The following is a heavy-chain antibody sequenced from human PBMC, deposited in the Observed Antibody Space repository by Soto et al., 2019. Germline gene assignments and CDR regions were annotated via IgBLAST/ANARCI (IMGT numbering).Heavy chain of an antibody. CDR1: GYPFTGYY. V-gene: IGHV1-2*04. CDR2: INPNSGGT. D-gene: IGHD5-18*01. Sequence: ASVKVSCKAPGYPFTGYYMHWVRQAPGQGLEWMGWINPNSGGTNYAQKFQGWVTMTRDTSISTAYMELSRLRSDDTAVYYCARGYSYGYWDYWGQGTLVTVSS. J-gene: IGHJ4*02. CDR3: ARGYSYGYWDY.